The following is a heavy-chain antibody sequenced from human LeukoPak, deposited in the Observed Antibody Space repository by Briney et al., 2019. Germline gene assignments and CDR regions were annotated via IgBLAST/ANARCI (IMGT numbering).Heavy chain of an antibody. D-gene: IGHD1-14*01. J-gene: IGHJ4*02. CDR3: ARDRNFDY. CDR1: GGSISSYY. CDR2: IYYRGST. V-gene: IGHV4-59*01. Sequence: SETLSLTCTVSGGSISSYYWSWIRQPPGKGLEWIGYIYYRGSTNYNPSLKSRVTISVDTSKNQFSLKLSSVTAADTAVYYCARDRNFDYWGQGTLVTVSS.